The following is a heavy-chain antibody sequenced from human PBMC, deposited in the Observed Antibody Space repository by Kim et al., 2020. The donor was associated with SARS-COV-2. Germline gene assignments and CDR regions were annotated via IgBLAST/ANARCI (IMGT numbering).Heavy chain of an antibody. D-gene: IGHD2-15*01. CDR3: ARYCSGGSCPGGWFDP. V-gene: IGHV4-31*03. Sequence: SETLSLTCTVSGGSISSGGYYWSWIRQHPGKGLEWIGYIYYSGSTYYNPSLKSRVTISVDTSKNQFSLKLSSVTAADTAVYYCARYCSGGSCPGGWFDPWGQGTLVTVSS. CDR2: IYYSGST. CDR1: GGSISSGGYY. J-gene: IGHJ5*02.